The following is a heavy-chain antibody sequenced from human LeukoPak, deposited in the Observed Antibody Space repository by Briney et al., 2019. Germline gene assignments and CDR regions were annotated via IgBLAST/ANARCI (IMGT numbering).Heavy chain of an antibody. CDR2: IGPDGNEK. V-gene: IGHV3-7*01. Sequence: PGGSLRLSCAASGFTFSSHWMGWVRQAPGKGLEWVANIGPDGNEKNHVDSVKGRLTISRENAKNSLYLQMNSLKADETAVYFCARVLLGNAHDTMDVWGQGTTITVSS. CDR3: ARVLLGNAHDTMDV. D-gene: IGHD3-16*01. CDR1: GFTFSSHW. J-gene: IGHJ6*02.